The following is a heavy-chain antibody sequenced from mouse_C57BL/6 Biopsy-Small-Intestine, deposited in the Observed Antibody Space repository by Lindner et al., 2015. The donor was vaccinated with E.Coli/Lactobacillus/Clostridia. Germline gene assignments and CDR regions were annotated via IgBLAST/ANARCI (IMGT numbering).Heavy chain of an antibody. D-gene: IGHD2-13*01. J-gene: IGHJ3*01. CDR2: INGGNGNT. CDR3: TSSVRSYSGDAFDI. CDR1: GYSFTSYV. Sequence: SVKVSCKASGYSFTSYVMHWVRQAPGQRLEWMAWINGGNGNTKYSQKFQGRVTITRDTSASTAYMDLSSLRSEDTAVYYCTSSVRSYSGDAFDIWGQGTLVTVSS. V-gene: IGHV1-66*01.